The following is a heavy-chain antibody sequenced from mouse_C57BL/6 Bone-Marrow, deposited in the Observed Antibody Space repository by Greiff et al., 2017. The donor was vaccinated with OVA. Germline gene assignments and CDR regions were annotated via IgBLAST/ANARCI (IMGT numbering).Heavy chain of an antibody. CDR3: ARNGLDY. J-gene: IGHJ2*01. CDR1: GFTFSSYT. V-gene: IGHV5-9*01. CDR2: ISGGGGNT. D-gene: IGHD1-1*02. Sequence: DVMLVESGGGLVKPGGSLKLSCAASGFTFSSYTMSWVRQTPEKRLEWVATISGGGGNTYYPDSVKGRFTISRDNAKNTLYLQMSSLGSEDTALYYCARNGLDYWGQGTTLTVSS.